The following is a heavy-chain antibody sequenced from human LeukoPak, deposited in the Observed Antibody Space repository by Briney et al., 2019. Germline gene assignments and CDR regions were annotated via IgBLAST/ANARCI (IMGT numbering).Heavy chain of an antibody. CDR1: GYTFTNYD. J-gene: IGHJ4*02. D-gene: IGHD1-7*01. Sequence: VASVKVSCNTSGYTFTNYDINWVRQATGQGLEWMGWMSPNSGDTGYAQKFQDRVTMTRNTSISTAYMELSSLRSDDTAVYYCARRNFDYFDSWGQGTLVTVSS. CDR2: MSPNSGDT. CDR3: ARRNFDYFDS. V-gene: IGHV1-8*01.